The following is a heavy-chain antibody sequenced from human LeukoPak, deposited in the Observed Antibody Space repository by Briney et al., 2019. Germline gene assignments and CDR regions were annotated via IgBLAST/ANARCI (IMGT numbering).Heavy chain of an antibody. CDR3: AKSKIAVAGTFFDY. V-gene: IGHV3-23*01. D-gene: IGHD6-19*01. CDR2: ITGSGGST. J-gene: IGHJ4*02. CDR1: GFIFSSYS. Sequence: GGSLRLSCAASGFIFSSYSMSWVRQAPGKGLEWVSVITGSGGSTYYADSVKGRFTISRDNSKNTLYLQMNSLRAEDTAVYYCAKSKIAVAGTFFDYWGQGTLVTVSS.